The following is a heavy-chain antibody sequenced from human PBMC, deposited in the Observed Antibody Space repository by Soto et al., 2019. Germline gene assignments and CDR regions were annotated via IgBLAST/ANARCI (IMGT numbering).Heavy chain of an antibody. V-gene: IGHV4-30-2*01. CDR2: IYHSGTS. CDR1: GDSISSGGFS. Sequence: QPQLQESGSGLVKPSQTLSLTCAVSGDSISSGGFSWSWIRQPPVKGLEWIGYIYHSGTSFYNPSLKRRVTISVDGSKNQFSMKVNSVTAADTADYYCARGRLGPAVNFDYWGLGTLVTVSS. CDR3: ARGRLGPAVNFDY. J-gene: IGHJ4*02. D-gene: IGHD2-2*01.